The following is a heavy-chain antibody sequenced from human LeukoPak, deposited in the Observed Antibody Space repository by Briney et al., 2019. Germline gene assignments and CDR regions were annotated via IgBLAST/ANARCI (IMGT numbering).Heavy chain of an antibody. D-gene: IGHD2-2*01. V-gene: IGHV4-34*01. J-gene: IGHJ5*02. CDR1: GGSFSGYY. Sequence: PSETLSLTCAVYGGSFSGYYWSWIRQPPGKGLEWIGEINHSGSTNYNPSLKNRVTISVDTSKNQFSLKLSSVTAADTAVYYCARVIVVVPAAYLLYSSSRRNWFDPWGQGTLVTVSS. CDR3: ARVIVVVPAAYLLYSSSRRNWFDP. CDR2: INHSGST.